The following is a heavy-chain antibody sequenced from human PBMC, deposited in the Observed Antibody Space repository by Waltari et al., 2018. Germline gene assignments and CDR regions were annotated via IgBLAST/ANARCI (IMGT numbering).Heavy chain of an antibody. CDR2: IYYSGST. V-gene: IGHV4-39*01. CDR3: ANRGYSYGPPGGYYYYYYYMDV. J-gene: IGHJ6*03. CDR1: GGSISSSSYY. D-gene: IGHD5-18*01. Sequence: QLQLQESGPGLVKPSETLSLPCTVSGGSISSSSYYWGWFRQPPGKGLEWIGSIYYSGSTYYNPSLKSRVTISVDTSKNQFSLKLSSVTAADTAVYYCANRGYSYGPPGGYYYYYYYMDVWGKGTTVTVSS.